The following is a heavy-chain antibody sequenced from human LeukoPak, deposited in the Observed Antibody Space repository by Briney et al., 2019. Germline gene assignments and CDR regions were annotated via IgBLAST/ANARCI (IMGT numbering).Heavy chain of an antibody. CDR1: GGTFSSYA. D-gene: IGHD5-24*01. J-gene: IGHJ4*02. CDR2: MNPNSGNT. Sequence: ASVKVSCKASGGTFSSYAITWVRQATGQGLEWMGWMNPNSGNTGYAQKFQGRVTMTRDTSISTAYMELSRLRSDDTAVYYCARDLGRWLAADYWGQGTLVTVSS. CDR3: ARDLGRWLAADY. V-gene: IGHV1-8*02.